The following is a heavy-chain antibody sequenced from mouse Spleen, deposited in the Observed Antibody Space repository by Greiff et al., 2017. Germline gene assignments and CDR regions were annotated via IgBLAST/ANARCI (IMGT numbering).Heavy chain of an antibody. CDR1: GFTFSDYG. Sequence: DVKLVESGGGLVKPGGSLKLSCAASGFTFSDYGMAWVRQAPGKGPEWVAFISNLAYSIYYADTVTGRFTISRENAKNTLYLEMSSPRSEDTAMYYCARKGGPSYYYAMDYWGQGTSVTVSS. V-gene: IGHV5-15*01. CDR2: ISNLAYSI. J-gene: IGHJ4*01. CDR3: ARKGGPSYYYAMDY.